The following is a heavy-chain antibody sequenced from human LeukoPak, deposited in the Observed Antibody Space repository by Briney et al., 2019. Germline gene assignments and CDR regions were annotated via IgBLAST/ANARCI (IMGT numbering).Heavy chain of an antibody. Sequence: GASVKVSCKGSGYTFTNYDINWVRQATGQGLEWMGWMNPNSGYTGFAQKFQGRVSMTRNTSISTAYMELSSLRSEDTAVYYCARGRFRGYSGYVLYWGQGTLVTVSS. J-gene: IGHJ4*02. CDR3: ARGRFRGYSGYVLY. CDR1: GYTFTNYD. D-gene: IGHD5-12*01. CDR2: MNPNSGYT. V-gene: IGHV1-8*01.